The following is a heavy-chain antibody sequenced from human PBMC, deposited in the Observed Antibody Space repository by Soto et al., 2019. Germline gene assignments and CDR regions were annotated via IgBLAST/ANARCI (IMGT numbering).Heavy chain of an antibody. CDR1: GFTFSSYS. CDR2: ISSSSSTI. CDR3: ARARPAYYYYGMDV. J-gene: IGHJ6*02. V-gene: IGHV3-48*02. Sequence: EVQLVESGGGLVQPGGSLRLSCAASGFTFSSYSMNWVRQAPGKGLEWVSYISSSSSTIYYADSVKGRFTISRDNAKNSLYLQMNSLRDEDTAVYYCARARPAYYYYGMDVWGQGTTVTVSS.